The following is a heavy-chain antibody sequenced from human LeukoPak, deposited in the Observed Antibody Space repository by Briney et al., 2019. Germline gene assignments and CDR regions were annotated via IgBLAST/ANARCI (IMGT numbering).Heavy chain of an antibody. J-gene: IGHJ4*02. CDR3: VRGTGDYDQGPFDN. Sequence: VASVKVSCKTSGYFFLRHGISWVRQAPGQGLEWMGWISAYNGNTKYAQKIQGRVSMTTDTSTSTAYMELRSLKSDDTAVYYCVRGTGDYDQGPFDNWGQGTLVTVSS. CDR1: GYFFLRHG. CDR2: ISAYNGNT. D-gene: IGHD4-17*01. V-gene: IGHV1-18*01.